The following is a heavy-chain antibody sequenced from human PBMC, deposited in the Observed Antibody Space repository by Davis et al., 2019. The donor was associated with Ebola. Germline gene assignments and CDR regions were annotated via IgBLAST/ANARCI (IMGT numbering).Heavy chain of an antibody. D-gene: IGHD1-26*01. CDR1: GFTFSNYG. V-gene: IGHV3-30*02. CDR2: IWYDGSNE. J-gene: IGHJ4*02. Sequence: GGSLRLSCAASGFTFSNYGMHWVRQAPGTGLEWVAVIWYDGSNEYYADSVKGRFTISRDTSKNTLYLQMDSLRSEDSAVYYCAKTPGRWEINEYWGKGTLVTVSS. CDR3: AKTPGRWEINEY.